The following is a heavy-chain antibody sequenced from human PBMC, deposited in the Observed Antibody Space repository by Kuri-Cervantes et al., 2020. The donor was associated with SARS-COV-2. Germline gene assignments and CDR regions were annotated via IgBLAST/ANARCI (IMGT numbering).Heavy chain of an antibody. CDR2: IYYSGST. Sequence: ESLMISCTVSGGSISSYYWSWIRQPPGKGLEWIGYIYYSGSTNYNPSLKSRVTISVDTSKNQFSLKLSSVTAADTAVYYCARGPGNWGGFDYWGQGTLVTVSS. CDR1: GGSISSYY. D-gene: IGHD7-27*01. CDR3: ARGPGNWGGFDY. J-gene: IGHJ4*02. V-gene: IGHV4-59*12.